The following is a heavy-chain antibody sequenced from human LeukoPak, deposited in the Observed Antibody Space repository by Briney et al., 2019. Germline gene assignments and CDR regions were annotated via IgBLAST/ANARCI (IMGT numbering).Heavy chain of an antibody. CDR2: ITWSGSAI. CDR3: ARALTTLTYEGY. Sequence: GGSLRLSCAASGFTLSSYSMNWVRQAPGKGLEWISHITWSGSAIFYADSVKGRFTVSRDNAKDSLYLQMNSLRAEDTAVYYCARALTTLTYEGYWGQGTLVTVSS. CDR1: GFTLSSYS. D-gene: IGHD1-1*01. J-gene: IGHJ4*02. V-gene: IGHV3-48*04.